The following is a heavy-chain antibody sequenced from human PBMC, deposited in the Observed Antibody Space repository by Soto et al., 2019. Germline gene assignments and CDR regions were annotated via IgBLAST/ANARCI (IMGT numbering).Heavy chain of an antibody. CDR2: IYFRGTT. CDR3: ATLPPRIVVVVTPIPT. J-gene: IGHJ5*02. V-gene: IGHV4-59*12. Sequence: SETLSLTCTVSGGSISSYYWSWIRQPPGKGLEWIGDIYFRGTTNYNPSLKSRVTISADKSNNQFSLMLHSVTAADTAVYYCATLPPRIVVVVTPIPTWGQGTLVTVSS. CDR1: GGSISSYY. D-gene: IGHD2-21*02.